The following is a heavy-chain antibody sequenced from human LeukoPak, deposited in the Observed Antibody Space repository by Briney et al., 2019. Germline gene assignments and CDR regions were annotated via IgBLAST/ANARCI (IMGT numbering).Heavy chain of an antibody. CDR3: ARESMVRGVINYY. V-gene: IGHV4-30-4*01. CDR1: GGSISSGDYY. CDR2: IYYSGST. J-gene: IGHJ4*02. D-gene: IGHD3-10*01. Sequence: PSETLSLTCTVSGGSISSGDYYWSWIRQPPGKGLEWIGYIYYSGSTYYNPSLKSRDTISVDTSKNQFSLKLSSVTAADTAVYYCARESMVRGVINYYWGQGTLVTVSS.